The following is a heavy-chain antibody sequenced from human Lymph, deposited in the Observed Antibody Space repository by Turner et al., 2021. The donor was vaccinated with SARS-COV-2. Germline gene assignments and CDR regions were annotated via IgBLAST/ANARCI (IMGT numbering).Heavy chain of an antibody. CDR1: GFTFSTYS. J-gene: IGHJ4*02. Sequence: EVQLVESGGGLVKPGGSLRLSCAASGFTFSTYSMNWVRQAPGKGLEWISSISSSSSYIYYADSVKGRFTISREDAKNSLYLQMNSLRAEDTAVYYCARDIPTTADYFDYWGQGTLVTVSS. V-gene: IGHV3-21*01. CDR2: ISSSSSYI. CDR3: ARDIPTTADYFDY. D-gene: IGHD4-17*01.